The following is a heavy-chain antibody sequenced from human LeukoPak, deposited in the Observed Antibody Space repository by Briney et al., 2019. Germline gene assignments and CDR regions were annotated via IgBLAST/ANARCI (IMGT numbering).Heavy chain of an antibody. D-gene: IGHD2-15*01. J-gene: IGHJ4*02. CDR1: GFTVSRSS. CDR2: IYSGGNT. Sequence: GGSLRLSCTVSGFTVSRSSWSWVRQAPGKGLEWVSFIYSGGNTHYSDSVTGRFTISRDNSKNTLYLQMNSLRAEDTAIYYCARRAGEYSHPYDYWGQGTLVTVSS. CDR3: ARRAGEYSHPYDY. V-gene: IGHV3-53*01.